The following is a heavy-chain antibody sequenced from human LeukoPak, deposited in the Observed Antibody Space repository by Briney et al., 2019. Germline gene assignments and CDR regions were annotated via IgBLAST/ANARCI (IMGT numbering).Heavy chain of an antibody. CDR3: APALYSSSSDFDY. J-gene: IGHJ4*02. CDR1: GFTFSSYT. CDR2: ISSSSSYI. D-gene: IGHD6-6*01. Sequence: GGSLRLSCAASGFTFSSYTMNWVRQAPGRGLEWVSSISSSSSYIYYADSVKGRFTISRDNAKNSLYLQMNSLRAEDTAVYYCAPALYSSSSDFDYRGQGTLVTVSS. V-gene: IGHV3-21*01.